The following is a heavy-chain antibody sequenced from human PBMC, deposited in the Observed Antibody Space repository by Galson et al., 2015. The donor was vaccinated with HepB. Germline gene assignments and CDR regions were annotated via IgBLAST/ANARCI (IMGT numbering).Heavy chain of an antibody. CDR1: GFTLNNYG. CDR2: ISFDGSNK. D-gene: IGHD2-2*01. Sequence: SLRLSCAASGFTLNNYGMHWVRQAPGKGLEWLAVISFDGSNKYYADSVKGRFTISRDNSKNTLFLQMNSLRAEDTAVYYCAKDSGYCSSTGCSLFYYYGMDVWGQGTTVTVSS. V-gene: IGHV3-30*18. CDR3: AKDSGYCSSTGCSLFYYYGMDV. J-gene: IGHJ6*02.